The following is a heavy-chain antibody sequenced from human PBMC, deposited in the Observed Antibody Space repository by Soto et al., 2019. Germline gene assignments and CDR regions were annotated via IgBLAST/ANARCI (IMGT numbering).Heavy chain of an antibody. CDR2: IYYSGST. V-gene: IGHV4-39*01. CDR1: GGSISSSSYY. Sequence: PSETLSLTCTVSGGSISSSSYYWGLIRQPPGKGLEWIGSIYYSGSTYYNPSLKSRVTISVDTSKNQFSLKLSSVTAADTAVYYCARSYYLPTWFDPWGQGTLVTVS. J-gene: IGHJ5*02. D-gene: IGHD3-22*01. CDR3: ARSYYLPTWFDP.